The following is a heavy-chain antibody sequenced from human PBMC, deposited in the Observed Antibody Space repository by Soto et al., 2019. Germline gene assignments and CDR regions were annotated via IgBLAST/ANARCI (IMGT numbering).Heavy chain of an antibody. J-gene: IGHJ4*02. D-gene: IGHD2-15*01. CDR2: ISFDGKNR. V-gene: IGHV3-30*18. CDR1: GFIFSNYG. Sequence: GSXRLSCAASGFIFSNYGMHCVRQAPGKGLEWVALISFDGKNRNYADSVKGRFTIYRDNPKNTLYLEMNSLRPEDTAFYYCAKRGGVVGGSEHPFFEYWGQGTLVTVSS. CDR3: AKRGGVVGGSEHPFFEY.